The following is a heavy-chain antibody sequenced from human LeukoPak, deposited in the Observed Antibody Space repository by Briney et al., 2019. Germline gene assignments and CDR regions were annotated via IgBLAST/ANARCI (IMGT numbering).Heavy chain of an antibody. V-gene: IGHV3-21*01. D-gene: IGHD4-17*01. CDR1: GFTFSSYS. CDR3: ARARDYGDRPDAFDI. Sequence: SGGSLRLSCAASGFTFSSYSMNWVRQAPGKGLEWVSSISSSSSYIYYADSVKGRFTISRDNAKNSLYLQMNSLRAEDTAVYYCARARDYGDRPDAFDIWGQGTMVTVSS. CDR2: ISSSSSYI. J-gene: IGHJ3*02.